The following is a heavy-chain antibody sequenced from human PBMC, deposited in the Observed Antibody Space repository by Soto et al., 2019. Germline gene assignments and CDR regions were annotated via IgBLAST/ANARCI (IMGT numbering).Heavy chain of an antibody. CDR1: GFTFSSYA. CDR2: ISYDGSNK. CDR3: ARDKLSPMGTAPGPLDY. Sequence: QVQLVESGGGVVQPGRSLRLSCAASGFTFSSYAMHWVRQAPGKGLEWVAVISYDGSNKYYADSVKGRFTISRDNSKNTMYLQMNSLRAEDTAVYYCARDKLSPMGTAPGPLDYWGQGTLVTVSS. V-gene: IGHV3-30-3*01. J-gene: IGHJ4*02. D-gene: IGHD5-18*01.